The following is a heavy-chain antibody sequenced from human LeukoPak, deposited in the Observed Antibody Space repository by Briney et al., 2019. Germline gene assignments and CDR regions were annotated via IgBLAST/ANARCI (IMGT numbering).Heavy chain of an antibody. V-gene: IGHV3-23*01. CDR3: AKSDYGDYGYFDY. CDR2: ISGSGGST. D-gene: IGHD4-17*01. CDR1: GFTFSSYA. Sequence: GGSLRLSCAASGFTFSSYAMSWVRQAPGKGLEWVSAISGSGGSTYYADSVKGRFTISRDNSKTTLYLQMNSLRAEDTAVYYCAKSDYGDYGYFDYWGQGTLVTVSS. J-gene: IGHJ4*02.